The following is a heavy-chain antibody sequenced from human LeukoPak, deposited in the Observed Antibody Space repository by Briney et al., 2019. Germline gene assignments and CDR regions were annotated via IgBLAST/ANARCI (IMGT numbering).Heavy chain of an antibody. CDR3: ARDLHDYVWGSYRLTYNWFDP. J-gene: IGHJ5*02. Sequence: ASVKVSCKASGYTFTGYYMHWVRQAPGQGLEWMGWINPNSGGTDYAQKFQGRVTMTRDTSISTAYMELSRLRSDGTAVYYCARDLHDYVWGSYRLTYNWFDPWGQGTLVTVSS. D-gene: IGHD3-16*02. CDR2: INPNSGGT. V-gene: IGHV1-2*02. CDR1: GYTFTGYY.